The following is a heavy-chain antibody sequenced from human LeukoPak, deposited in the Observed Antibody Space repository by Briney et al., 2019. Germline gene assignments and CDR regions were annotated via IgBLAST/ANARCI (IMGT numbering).Heavy chain of an antibody. D-gene: IGHD3-16*01. CDR1: GFTFSSYA. V-gene: IGHV3-23*01. CDR2: LRGNGDA. CDR3: AKASWVSTADAVL. J-gene: IGHJ4*02. Sequence: GGSLRLSCVASGFTFSSYAMSWDRETPARGLEWVSSLRGNGDAFYADSVKGRFTLSRDESRNTVYLQLNKLRVEDTAKYYCAKASWVSTADAVLWGQGTVVTVSS.